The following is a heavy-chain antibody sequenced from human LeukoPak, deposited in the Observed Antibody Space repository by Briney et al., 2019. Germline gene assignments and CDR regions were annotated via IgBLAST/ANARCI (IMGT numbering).Heavy chain of an antibody. V-gene: IGHV3-11*04. CDR3: AMREPGIAAATGTIVDY. CDR1: GFTFSDYY. J-gene: IGHJ4*02. D-gene: IGHD6-13*01. CDR2: ISSSGSTI. Sequence: GGSLRLSCAASGFTFSDYYMSWIRQAPGKGLEWVSYISSSGSTIYYADSVKGRFTISRDNAKNSLYLQMNSLRAEDTAVYYCAMREPGIAAATGTIVDYWGQGTLVTVSS.